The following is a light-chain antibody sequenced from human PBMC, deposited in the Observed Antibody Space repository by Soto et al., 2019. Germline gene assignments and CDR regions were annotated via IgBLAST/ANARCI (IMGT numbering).Light chain of an antibody. J-gene: IGKJ4*01. Sequence: DIQMTQSPSSLSASVGERVTITCRASQSISFWLAWYQQKPGKAPKLLIFDASTLERGVPSRFSGSGSGTEFTLTISSLQPDDFATYYCQQYNSYVLTFGGGTKVDIK. CDR3: QQYNSYVLT. CDR2: DAS. CDR1: QSISFW. V-gene: IGKV1-5*01.